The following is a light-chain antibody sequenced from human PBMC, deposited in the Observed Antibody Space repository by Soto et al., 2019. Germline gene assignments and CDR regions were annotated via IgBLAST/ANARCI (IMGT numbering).Light chain of an antibody. Sequence: EIVLTQSPATLSLSPWERATLSCRASQSVSTYLAWYQQKPGQAPRLLIYDASSRATGIPARFSGSGSGTDFTLTISSLEPEDFAVYYCQHRSNWPTTFGQGTKVEIK. CDR2: DAS. CDR1: QSVSTY. J-gene: IGKJ1*01. V-gene: IGKV3-11*01. CDR3: QHRSNWPTT.